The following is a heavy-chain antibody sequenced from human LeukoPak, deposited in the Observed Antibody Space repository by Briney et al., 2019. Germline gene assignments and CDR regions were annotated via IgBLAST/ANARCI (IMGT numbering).Heavy chain of an antibody. V-gene: IGHV3-20*04. CDR3: ARGDYYGSGNSGGDY. Sequence: GGSLRRSCAASGFTFDDYGMSWVRQAPGKGLESVSGINWNGGSTGYADSVKGRFTISRDNAQNSLYLQMNSLRAEDTALYYCARGDYYGSGNSGGDYWGQGTLVTVSS. J-gene: IGHJ4*02. CDR2: INWNGGST. D-gene: IGHD3-10*01. CDR1: GFTFDDYG.